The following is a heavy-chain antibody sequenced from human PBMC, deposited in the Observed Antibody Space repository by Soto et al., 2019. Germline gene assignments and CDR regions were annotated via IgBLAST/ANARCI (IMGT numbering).Heavy chain of an antibody. J-gene: IGHJ4*02. CDR3: AKGLYCGSDRYLTNFDY. Sequence: GGSLRLSCAASGLTFSSYAMSWVRQAPGKGLEWVSVISGSGGITYYAESVKGRFTISRDNSKNTLYLQMNSLRAEDTAVYYCAKGLYCGSDRYLTNFDYWGQGALVTVS. D-gene: IGHD2-21*02. V-gene: IGHV3-23*01. CDR2: ISGSGGIT. CDR1: GLTFSSYA.